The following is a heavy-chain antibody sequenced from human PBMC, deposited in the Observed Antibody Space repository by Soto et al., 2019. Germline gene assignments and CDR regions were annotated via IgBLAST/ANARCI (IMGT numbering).Heavy chain of an antibody. V-gene: IGHV3-48*03. Sequence: PGGSLRLSCAASGFTFSSYEMNWVLQAPGKGLEWVSYISSSGSTIYYADSVKGRFTISRYPAKKALYVEINSLIAEGTADYYCARARLVVYWGQGALVTSPQ. D-gene: IGHD3-9*01. CDR3: ARARLVVY. CDR1: GFTFSSYE. CDR2: ISSSGSTI. J-gene: IGHJ4*02.